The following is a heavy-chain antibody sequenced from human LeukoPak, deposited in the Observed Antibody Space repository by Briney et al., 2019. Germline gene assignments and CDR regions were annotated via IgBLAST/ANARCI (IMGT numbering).Heavy chain of an antibody. J-gene: IGHJ4*02. V-gene: IGHV1-69*13. CDR1: GGTFSSYA. D-gene: IGHD3-22*01. CDR3: AREDYYDSSGYYGGVFDY. Sequence: AASVKVSCKASGGTFSSYAISWVRQAPGQGLEWMGGIIPIFGTANYAQKFQGRVTITADESTSTAYMELSSLRSEDTAVYYCAREDYYDSSGYYGGVFDYWGQGTLVTVSS. CDR2: IIPIFGTA.